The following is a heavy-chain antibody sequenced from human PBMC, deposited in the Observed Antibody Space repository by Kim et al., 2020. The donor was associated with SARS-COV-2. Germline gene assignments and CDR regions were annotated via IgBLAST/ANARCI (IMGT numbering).Heavy chain of an antibody. D-gene: IGHD1-26*01. Sequence: AASVKGRFTISRDNSKNTLYLQMNSLRAEDTAVYYCATGSYEGGDYFDYWGQGTLVTVSS. V-gene: IGHV3-30*02. J-gene: IGHJ4*02. CDR3: ATGSYEGGDYFDY.